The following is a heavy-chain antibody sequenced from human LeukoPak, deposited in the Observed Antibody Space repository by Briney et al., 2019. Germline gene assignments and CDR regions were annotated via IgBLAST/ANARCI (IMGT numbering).Heavy chain of an antibody. CDR1: GYTFTSYG. CDR3: ARVLYYYGSGSYSGPPYYYYYYMDV. J-gene: IGHJ6*03. D-gene: IGHD3-10*01. CDR2: ISAYNGNT. V-gene: IGHV1-18*01. Sequence: ASVKVSCKASGYTFTSYGISWVRQAPGQGLEWMGWISAYNGNTNYAQKLQGRVTMTTDTSTSTAYMELRSLRSDDTAVYYCARVLYYYGSGSYSGPPYYYYYYMDVWGKGTTVTVSS.